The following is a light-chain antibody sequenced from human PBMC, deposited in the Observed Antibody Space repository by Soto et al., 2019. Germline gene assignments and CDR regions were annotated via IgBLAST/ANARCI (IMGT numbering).Light chain of an antibody. CDR1: QSVTGNN. CDR3: QYYGDSPIT. CDR2: GSY. V-gene: IGKV3-20*01. J-gene: IGKJ5*01. Sequence: EIVLTQSPGTLSLSAGERVTRSCRASQSVTGNNLAWYQQKPGQSPRLLMYGSYSRATGVPDRFTGSGSGTDFSLTISRLEPEDFAVYYCQYYGDSPITFGQGTRLEIK.